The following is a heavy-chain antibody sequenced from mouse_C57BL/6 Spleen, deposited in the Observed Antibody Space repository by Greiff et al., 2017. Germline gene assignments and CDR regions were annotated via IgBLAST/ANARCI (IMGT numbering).Heavy chain of an antibody. V-gene: IGHV5-4*01. CDR3: ARNDYGSSYFDD. J-gene: IGHJ2*01. Sequence: EVQGVESGGGLVKPGGSLKLSCAASGFTFSSYAMSWVRQTPEKRLEWVATISDGGSYTYYPDNVKGRFTISRDNAKNNLYLQMSQLKSEDTDMYYCARNDYGSSYFDDWGQGTTLTVSS. D-gene: IGHD1-1*01. CDR1: GFTFSSYA. CDR2: ISDGGSYT.